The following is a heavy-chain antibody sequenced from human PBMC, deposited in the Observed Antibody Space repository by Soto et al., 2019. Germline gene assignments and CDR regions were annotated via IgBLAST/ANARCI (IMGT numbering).Heavy chain of an antibody. CDR1: GFTFSSYG. D-gene: IGHD3-22*01. V-gene: IGHV3-30*18. J-gene: IGHJ4*02. CDR3: AKNTHYSDTNGYYPFDD. Sequence: QPGGSLRLSCVASGFTFSSYGMHWVRQAPGKGLEWVALISFDGNNKYYADSVKGRFTISRDDSKNTMFLHMNTLRAEDTAVYYCAKNTHYSDTNGYYPFDDWGQGTLVTVSS. CDR2: ISFDGNNK.